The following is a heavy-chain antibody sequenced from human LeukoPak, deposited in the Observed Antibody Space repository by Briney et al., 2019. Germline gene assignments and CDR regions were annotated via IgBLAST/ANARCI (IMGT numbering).Heavy chain of an antibody. Sequence: PGGSLRLSCAASGFAFSSCAMSWVRQAPGKGLEWVSTISGSGGSTYHVDSVKGRFTISRDNSKNTLYLQMNSLRAEDTAVYYCAKRYYESSGYRHFDYWGQGTLVTVSS. V-gene: IGHV3-23*01. CDR2: ISGSGGST. D-gene: IGHD3-22*01. CDR1: GFAFSSCA. CDR3: AKRYYESSGYRHFDY. J-gene: IGHJ4*02.